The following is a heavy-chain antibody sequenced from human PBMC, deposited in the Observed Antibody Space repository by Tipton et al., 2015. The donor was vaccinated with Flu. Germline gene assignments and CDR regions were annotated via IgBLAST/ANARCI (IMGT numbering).Heavy chain of an antibody. CDR3: AKDLEAGVLYGMDV. CDR1: GFTFSSYA. Sequence: SLRLSCAASGFTFSSYAMHWVRQAPGKGLEWVAVISYDGSNKYYADSVKGRFTISRDNSKNMLFLEVDSLIIQDTAVYYCAKDLEAGVLYGMDVWGQGTTVT. J-gene: IGHJ6*02. CDR2: ISYDGSNK. D-gene: IGHD2-8*01. V-gene: IGHV3-30*04.